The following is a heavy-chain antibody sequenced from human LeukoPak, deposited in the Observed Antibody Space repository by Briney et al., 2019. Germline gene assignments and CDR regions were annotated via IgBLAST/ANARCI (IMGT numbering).Heavy chain of an antibody. J-gene: IGHJ3*02. D-gene: IGHD4-17*01. Sequence: GASVKVSCKASGYTFTSYYMHWVRQAPGQGLEWMGIINPSGGSTSYAQKFQGSVTMTRDTSTSTVYMELSSLRSEDTAVYYCASSYGDLAFDIWGQGTMVTVSS. CDR1: GYTFTSYY. CDR2: INPSGGST. CDR3: ASSYGDLAFDI. V-gene: IGHV1-46*01.